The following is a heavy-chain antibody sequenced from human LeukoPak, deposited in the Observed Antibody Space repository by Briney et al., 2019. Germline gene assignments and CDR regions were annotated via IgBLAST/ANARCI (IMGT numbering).Heavy chain of an antibody. Sequence: SSETLSLTCTVSGASISSYYWTWIRQPAGKGPEWIGRIHTSGNTNYNPSLKSRVNMSVDTSKNQFSLKLNSVTAADTAVYYCARVTDPRYNWFDPWGQGTLVTVSS. CDR1: GASISSYY. CDR3: ARVTDPRYNWFDP. D-gene: IGHD2-21*02. J-gene: IGHJ5*02. V-gene: IGHV4-4*07. CDR2: IHTSGNT.